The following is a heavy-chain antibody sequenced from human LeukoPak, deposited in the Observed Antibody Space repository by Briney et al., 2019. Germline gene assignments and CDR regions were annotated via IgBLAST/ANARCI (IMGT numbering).Heavy chain of an antibody. Sequence: EASVRVSCKTSGYPFTKWEINWVRQAAGQGLEWLGWVHPDNGNTYYAQRFRGRVTMSRDTSTTTAYMELSGLRSNDTAVYFCATGPRNDPWGQGTLVTVSS. CDR3: ATGPRNDP. CDR2: VHPDNGNT. J-gene: IGHJ5*02. V-gene: IGHV1-8*01. D-gene: IGHD1-14*01. CDR1: GYPFTKWE.